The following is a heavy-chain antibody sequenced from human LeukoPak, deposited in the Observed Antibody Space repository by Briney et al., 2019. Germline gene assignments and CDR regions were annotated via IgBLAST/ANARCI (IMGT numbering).Heavy chain of an antibody. D-gene: IGHD2-15*01. V-gene: IGHV1-69*05. Sequence: ATVKVSCKASGGTFSSYAISWVRQAPGQGLEWMGRIIPIFGTANYAQKFQGRVTITTDESTSTAYMELSSLRSEDTAVYYCAKGDCSGGSCYSPFDYWGQGTQVTVSS. CDR1: GGTFSSYA. CDR3: AKGDCSGGSCYSPFDY. J-gene: IGHJ4*02. CDR2: IIPIFGTA.